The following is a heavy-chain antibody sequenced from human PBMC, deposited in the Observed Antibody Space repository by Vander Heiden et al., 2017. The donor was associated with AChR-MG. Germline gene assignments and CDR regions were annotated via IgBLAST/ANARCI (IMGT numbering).Heavy chain of an antibody. D-gene: IGHD5-18*01. CDR2: IKSKTDGGTT. Sequence: EVQLVESGGGLVKPGGSLRLSFAASVFTLSNDWMSGVRQAPGKGLEWVGRIKSKTDGGTTDYAAPVKGRFTISRDDSKNTLYLKMNSLKTEDTAVYYCTTYYTAMLDWGQGTLVTVSS. V-gene: IGHV3-15*01. J-gene: IGHJ4*02. CDR1: VFTLSNDW. CDR3: TTYYTAMLD.